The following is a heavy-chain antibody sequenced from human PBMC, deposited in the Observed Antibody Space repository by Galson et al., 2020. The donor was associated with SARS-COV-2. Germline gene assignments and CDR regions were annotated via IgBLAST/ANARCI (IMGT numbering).Heavy chain of an antibody. Sequence: SVKVSCKASGGTFSSHAISWVRQAPGQGLEWMGGIIPIYGTSNYAQKFQGRVTITADESTRTAYMELSSLRSEDTAVYYCAREASAREYSTDSYYYGMDVWGQGTTVTVSS. CDR1: GGTFSSHA. CDR3: AREASAREYSTDSYYYGMDV. CDR2: IIPIYGTS. D-gene: IGHD6-6*01. V-gene: IGHV1-69*13. J-gene: IGHJ6*02.